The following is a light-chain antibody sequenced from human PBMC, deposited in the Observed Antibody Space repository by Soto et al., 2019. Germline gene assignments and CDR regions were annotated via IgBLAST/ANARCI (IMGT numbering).Light chain of an antibody. J-gene: IGKJ2*01. CDR2: GSS. CDR1: QSINNNY. CDR3: HQYGSSPPYT. V-gene: IGKV3-20*01. Sequence: EVVLTQSPGTLSLSPGERATLSCRGSQSINNNYLAWYQQRPGQAPRLLIYGSSDRATGIPDRFSGSGSGTDFTLNLSRLEPEDFAVYYCHQYGSSPPYTFGQGTKLEI.